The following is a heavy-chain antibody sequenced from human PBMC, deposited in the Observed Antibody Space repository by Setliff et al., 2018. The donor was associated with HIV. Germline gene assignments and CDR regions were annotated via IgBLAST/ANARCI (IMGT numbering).Heavy chain of an antibody. J-gene: IGHJ4*02. CDR3: ARTRPGSYYDF. CDR1: GFTFSSNW. D-gene: IGHD1-26*01. V-gene: IGHV3-7*01. Sequence: QSGGSLRLSCAASGFTFSSNWMGWVRQAPGKGLQWVANIKQDGSETYYVDSVKGRFTISRDNAKNSLYLQMNSLRAEDTAVYYCARTRPGSYYDFWGQGTLVTVSS. CDR2: IKQDGSET.